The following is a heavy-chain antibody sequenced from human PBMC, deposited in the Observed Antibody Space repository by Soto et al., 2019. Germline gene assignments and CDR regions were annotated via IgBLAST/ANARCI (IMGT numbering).Heavy chain of an antibody. J-gene: IGHJ6*03. CDR2: ISWNSGSI. Sequence: EVQLVESGGGLVQPGRSLRLSCAASGFTFDDYAMHWVRQAPGKGLECVSGISWNSGSIGYADSVKGRFTISRDNAKNSLYLQMNSLRAEDTALYYCAKDMDYYYYYYMDVWGKGTTVTVSS. CDR1: GFTFDDYA. CDR3: AKDMDYYYYYYMDV. V-gene: IGHV3-9*01.